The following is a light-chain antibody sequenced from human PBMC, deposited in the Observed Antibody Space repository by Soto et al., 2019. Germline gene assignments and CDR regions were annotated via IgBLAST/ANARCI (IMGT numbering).Light chain of an antibody. V-gene: IGLV1-44*01. CDR3: AAWDDSLNGWV. CDR1: SSNIGSNT. J-gene: IGLJ3*02. Sequence: QSVLTQPPSASGTPGQWGTISCSGSSSNIGSNTVNWYQQLPGTAPKLLIYSNNQRPSGVPDRFSGSKSGTSASLAISGLQSEDEADYYCAAWDDSLNGWVFGGGTKLTVL. CDR2: SNN.